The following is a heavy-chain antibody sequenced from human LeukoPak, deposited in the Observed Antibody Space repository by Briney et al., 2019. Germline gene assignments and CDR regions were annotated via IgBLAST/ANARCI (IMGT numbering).Heavy chain of an antibody. Sequence: GGSLRLSCAASGFTFSNYKMNWVRQAPGKGLEWISYITSGSHTIYYADSVKGRFTISRDNAKNSLYLQMNSLRAEDTAVYYCARDSSTSVGWFDPWGQGTLVTVSS. CDR2: ITSGSHTI. J-gene: IGHJ5*02. CDR3: ARDSSTSVGWFDP. D-gene: IGHD6-13*01. V-gene: IGHV3-48*04. CDR1: GFTFSNYK.